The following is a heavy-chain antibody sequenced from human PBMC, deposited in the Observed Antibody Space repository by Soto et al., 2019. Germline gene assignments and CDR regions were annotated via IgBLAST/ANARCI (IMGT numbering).Heavy chain of an antibody. V-gene: IGHV1-46*01. D-gene: IGHD6-13*01. CDR3: ASYSSSWSRPFCYYYYGMDV. Sequence: GASVKVSCKASGYTFTSYYMHWVRQAPGQGLEWMGIINPSGGSTRYAQKFQGRGTMTRDTSTSTVYMGLSSLRSEDTSVYYCASYSSSWSRPFCYYYYGMDVWGQGTTVTVSS. J-gene: IGHJ6*02. CDR1: GYTFTSYY. CDR2: INPSGGST.